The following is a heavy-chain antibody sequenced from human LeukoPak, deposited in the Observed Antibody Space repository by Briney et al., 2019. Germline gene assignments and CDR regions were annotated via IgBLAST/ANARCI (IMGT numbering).Heavy chain of an antibody. D-gene: IGHD6-13*01. Sequence: ASVKVSCKASGYIFTSYDITWVRQAPGQGLEWMGWISASNGNTNYAQKLQGRVTMTTDTSTSTAYMELRSLRSDDTAVYYCARWFAAHSIAAAVGGGNWFDPWGQGTLVTVSS. CDR1: GYIFTSYD. CDR3: ARWFAAHSIAAAVGGGNWFDP. J-gene: IGHJ5*02. CDR2: ISASNGNT. V-gene: IGHV1-18*01.